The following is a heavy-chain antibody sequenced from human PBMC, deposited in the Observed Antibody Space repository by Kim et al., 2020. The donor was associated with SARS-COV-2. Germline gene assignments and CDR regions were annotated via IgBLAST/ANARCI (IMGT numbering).Heavy chain of an antibody. Sequence: SETLSLTCTVSGGSFGRDFWSWMRQPPGKGLEWIGHVYYTGITKYNPSLSSRVTISLDRSNMQVSLKVTSVTAADTAVYYCASGPTSTYGWFDPWGQGT. CDR3: ASGPTSTYGWFDP. J-gene: IGHJ5*02. CDR1: GGSFGRDF. D-gene: IGHD4-17*01. CDR2: VYYTGIT. V-gene: IGHV4-59*08.